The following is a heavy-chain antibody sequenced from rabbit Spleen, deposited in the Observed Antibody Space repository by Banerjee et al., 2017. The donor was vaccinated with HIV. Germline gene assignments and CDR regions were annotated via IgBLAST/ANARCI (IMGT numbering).Heavy chain of an antibody. Sequence: QEQLVESRGGLVQPGESLTLSCKASGFDFSKYGVSWVRQAPGKGLEWIGYIDPVFGNTYYANWVNGRFTISSHNAQNTLYLQLNSLTAADTATYFCVRDKASFSGDYGPYYFNLWGPGTLVTVS. D-gene: IGHD1-1*01. J-gene: IGHJ4*01. CDR3: VRDKASFSGDYGPYYFNL. V-gene: IGHV1S47*01. CDR1: GFDFSKYG. CDR2: IDPVFGNT.